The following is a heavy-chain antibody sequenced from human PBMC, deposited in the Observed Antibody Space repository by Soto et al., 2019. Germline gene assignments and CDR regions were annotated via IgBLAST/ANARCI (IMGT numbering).Heavy chain of an antibody. J-gene: IGHJ4*02. D-gene: IGHD3-10*01. CDR1: GGSITSGGYS. V-gene: IGHV4-31*03. CDR2: IYNSGST. CDR3: AALRGATHKTFDY. Sequence: SETLSLTCTVSGGSITSGGYSWSWIRQHPGKGLECIGNIYNSGSTYYNPSLKSRVTISVDSSKNQFSLKLTSVTAADTAVYYCAALRGATHKTFDYWGQGTLVTVSS.